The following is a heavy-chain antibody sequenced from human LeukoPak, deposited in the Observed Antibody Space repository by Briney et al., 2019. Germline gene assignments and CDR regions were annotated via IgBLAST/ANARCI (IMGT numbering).Heavy chain of an antibody. CDR2: ISGSGGST. Sequence: GGSLRLSCAASGFTFSSHGMSWVRQAPGKGLEWVSAISGSGGSTYYADSVKGRFTISRDNSKNTLYLQMNSLRAEDTAVYCCAKDGIAVAGGFDYWGQGTLVTVSS. CDR1: GFTFSSHG. J-gene: IGHJ4*02. D-gene: IGHD6-19*01. V-gene: IGHV3-23*01. CDR3: AKDGIAVAGGFDY.